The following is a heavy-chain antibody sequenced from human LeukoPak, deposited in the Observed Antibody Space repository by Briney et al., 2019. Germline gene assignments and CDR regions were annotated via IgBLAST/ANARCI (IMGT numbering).Heavy chain of an antibody. CDR1: GGSISSSNW. D-gene: IGHD3-10*01. CDR2: IYHSGST. Sequence: SGTLSLTCAVSGGSISSSNWWSWVRQPPGKGLEWIGEIYHSGSTNYNPSLKSRVTISVDKSKNQFSLKLSSVTAADAAVYYCARDARVVRGGGGWFDPWGQGTLVTVSS. J-gene: IGHJ5*02. V-gene: IGHV4-4*02. CDR3: ARDARVVRGGGGWFDP.